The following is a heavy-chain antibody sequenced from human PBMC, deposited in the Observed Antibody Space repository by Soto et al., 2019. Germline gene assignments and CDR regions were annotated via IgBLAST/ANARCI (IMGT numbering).Heavy chain of an antibody. Sequence: QVQLQESGPGLVKPSGTLSLTCAVSGGSISSSNWWSWVRQPPGKGLEWIGEIYHSGSTNYNPSLKSRVTISVDKSTNQCSLKLSSVTAADTAVYYCARDGAHYYGSGKAGWFDPWGQGTLVTVSS. V-gene: IGHV4-4*02. CDR3: ARDGAHYYGSGKAGWFDP. CDR1: GGSISSSNW. CDR2: IYHSGST. D-gene: IGHD3-10*01. J-gene: IGHJ5*02.